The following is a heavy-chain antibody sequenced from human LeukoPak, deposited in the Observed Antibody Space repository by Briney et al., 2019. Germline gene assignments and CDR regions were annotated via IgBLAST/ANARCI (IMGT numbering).Heavy chain of an antibody. J-gene: IGHJ5*02. Sequence: ASVKVSCKASGYTFTGYYMHWVRQAPGQGLEWMGWISAYNGNTNYAQKLQGRVTMTTDTSTSTAYMELRSLRSDDTAVYYCARSLGELSSPFDPWGQGTLVTVSS. CDR2: ISAYNGNT. CDR3: ARSLGELSSPFDP. V-gene: IGHV1-18*04. CDR1: GYTFTGYY. D-gene: IGHD3-16*02.